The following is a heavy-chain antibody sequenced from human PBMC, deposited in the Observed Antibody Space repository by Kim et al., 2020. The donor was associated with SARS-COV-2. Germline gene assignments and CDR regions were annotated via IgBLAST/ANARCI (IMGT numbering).Heavy chain of an antibody. CDR2: IKGDGSHK. CDR3: VRDGDHFNFDY. V-gene: IGHV3-74*01. J-gene: IGHJ4*02. CDR1: GFSFSYYW. Sequence: GGSLRLSCAASGFSFSYYWMHWVRQAPGKGLEWLSRIKGDGSHKIYADSVRGRFTISRDNAKNTVYLQMNSLRAVDTAMYYCVRDGDHFNFDYWGQGAL.